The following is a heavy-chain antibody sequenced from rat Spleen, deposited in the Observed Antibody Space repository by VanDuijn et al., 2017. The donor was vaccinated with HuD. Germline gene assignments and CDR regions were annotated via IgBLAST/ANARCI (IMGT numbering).Heavy chain of an antibody. CDR3: ATDGFYDGTYYAVYVMDA. D-gene: IGHD1-12*02. J-gene: IGHJ4*01. Sequence: EVQLVESGGGIVQPGRSLKLSCAASGFNFSSFPMAWVRQAPKKGLEWVASISPTGATTNYRDSVKGRFTISRDNAESTLFLQMDSLRSEDTATYYCATDGFYDGTYYAVYVMDAWGQGASVTVSS. CDR2: ISPTGATT. CDR1: GFNFSSFP. V-gene: IGHV5-46*01.